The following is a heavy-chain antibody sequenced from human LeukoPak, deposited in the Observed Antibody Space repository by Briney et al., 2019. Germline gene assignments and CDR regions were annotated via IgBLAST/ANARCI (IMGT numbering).Heavy chain of an antibody. D-gene: IGHD6-13*01. CDR3: ARAPGIAAAGTENAFDI. Sequence: ASVKVSCKASGYTFTSYGISWVRQAPGQGLEWMGWISAYNGNTNYAQKLQGRVTMTTDTSTSTAYMELSSLRSEDTAVYYCARAPGIAAAGTENAFDIWGQGTMVTVSS. CDR1: GYTFTSYG. V-gene: IGHV1-18*01. J-gene: IGHJ3*02. CDR2: ISAYNGNT.